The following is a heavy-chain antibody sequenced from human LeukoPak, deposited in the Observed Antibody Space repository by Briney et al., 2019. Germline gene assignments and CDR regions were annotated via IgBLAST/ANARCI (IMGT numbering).Heavy chain of an antibody. Sequence: HPGGSLRLSCAASGFTFSSYWMSWVRQAPGKGLEWVANIKQDGSEKYYVDSVKGRFTISRDNAKNSLYLQMNSLRAEDTAVYYCARDLVYVATRRRKSFYFDYWGQGTLVTVSS. CDR3: ARDLVYVATRRRKSFYFDY. CDR2: IKQDGSEK. J-gene: IGHJ4*02. D-gene: IGHD5-12*01. CDR1: GFTFSSYW. V-gene: IGHV3-7*01.